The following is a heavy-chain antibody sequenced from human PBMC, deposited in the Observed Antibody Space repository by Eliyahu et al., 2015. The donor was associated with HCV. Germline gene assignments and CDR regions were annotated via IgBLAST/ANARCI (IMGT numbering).Heavy chain of an antibody. CDR2: IKSKTDGGTT. J-gene: IGHJ6*03. V-gene: IGHV3-15*01. CDR1: GFXFXTAW. CDR3: TTGAPGGFDYYLDV. Sequence: EVQLVESGGGLVKPGGSLXXXCAASGFXFXTAWMSWVRQAPGKGXEWIGRIKSKTDGGTTDYAAPVKGRFTISREDSKSTLYLQMNSLKTEDTAVYYCTTGAPGGFDYYLDVWGQGTTVTVSS. D-gene: IGHD3-10*01.